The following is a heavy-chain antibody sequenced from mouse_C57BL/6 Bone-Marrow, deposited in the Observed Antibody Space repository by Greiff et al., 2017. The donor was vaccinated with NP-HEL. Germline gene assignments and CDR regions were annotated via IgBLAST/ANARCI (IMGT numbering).Heavy chain of an antibody. CDR2: ILPGSGNT. V-gene: IGHV1-9*01. J-gene: IGHJ2*01. Sequence: VQLQQSGAELMKPGASVKLSCKATGYTFTGNWIEWVKQRPGHGLEWIGEILPGSGNTYYNERFKGKATFTADTSSNTAYMQLSSLTTEDSAFYYCARDYYGSSYFDYWGQGTTLTVSS. CDR3: ARDYYGSSYFDY. CDR1: GYTFTGNW. D-gene: IGHD1-1*01.